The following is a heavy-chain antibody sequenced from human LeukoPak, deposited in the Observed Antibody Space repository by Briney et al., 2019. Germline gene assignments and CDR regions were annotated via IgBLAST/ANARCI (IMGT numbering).Heavy chain of an antibody. D-gene: IGHD3-22*01. CDR2: ISSDGSNK. CDR3: AKVQYYDSSGYLDY. V-gene: IGHV3-30*18. CDR1: GFTFSSYS. J-gene: IGHJ4*02. Sequence: PGGSLRLSCAVSGFTFSSYSMHWVRQAPGKGLEWMAVISSDGSNKYYVDSVKGRFTISRDNSKNTLYLQMNSLRAEDTALYYCAKVQYYDSSGYLDYWGQGTLVTVSS.